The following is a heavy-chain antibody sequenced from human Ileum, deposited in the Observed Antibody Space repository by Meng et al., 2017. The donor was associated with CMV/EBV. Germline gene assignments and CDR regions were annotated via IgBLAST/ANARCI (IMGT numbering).Heavy chain of an antibody. D-gene: IGHD3-3*01. CDR2: TYYRSKWYN. CDR1: GDSVSSNSAT. CDR3: ARAPLRFLEWLSETSYYYGLDV. V-gene: IGHV6-1*01. Sequence: SCAISGDSVSSNSATWNWIRQSPSRGLEWLGRTYYRSKWYNDYAISVKSRITINPDTSKNQFSLQLNSVTPEDTAVYYCARAPLRFLEWLSETSYYYGLDVWGQGTMVTVSS. J-gene: IGHJ6*02.